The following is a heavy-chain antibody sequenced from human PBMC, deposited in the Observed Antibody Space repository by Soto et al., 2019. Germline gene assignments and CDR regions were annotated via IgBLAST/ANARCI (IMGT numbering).Heavy chain of an antibody. J-gene: IGHJ3*02. CDR1: GGTFSSYA. D-gene: IGHD4-17*01. V-gene: IGHV1-69*13. CDR3: AQSYGDYEIGAFDI. Sequence: GASVKVSCKASGGTFSSYAISCVRQAPGQGLEWMGGIIPIFGTANYAQKFQGRVTITADESTSTAYMELSSLRSEDTAVYYCAQSYGDYEIGAFDIWGQGTMVTVSS. CDR2: IIPIFGTA.